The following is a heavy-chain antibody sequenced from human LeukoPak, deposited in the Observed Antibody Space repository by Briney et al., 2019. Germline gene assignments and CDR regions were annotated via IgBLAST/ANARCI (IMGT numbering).Heavy chain of an antibody. CDR2: IKQDGSEK. CDR1: GFTFSSYW. CDR3: ATFSPDPSITYYYDSSGYIFDY. J-gene: IGHJ4*02. D-gene: IGHD3-22*01. V-gene: IGHV3-7*01. Sequence: TGGSLRLSCAASGFTFSSYWMSWVRQAPGKGLEWVANIKQDGSEKYYVDSVKGRFTISRDNAKNSLYLQMNGLRAEDTAVYYCATFSPDPSITYYYDSSGYIFDYWGQGTLVTVSS.